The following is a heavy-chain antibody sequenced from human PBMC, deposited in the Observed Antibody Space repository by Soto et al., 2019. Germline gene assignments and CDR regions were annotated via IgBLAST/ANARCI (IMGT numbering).Heavy chain of an antibody. CDR3: SGGQQWLVFGY. CDR2: IYYSGST. D-gene: IGHD6-19*01. CDR1: GGSISSYY. V-gene: IGHV4-59*01. J-gene: IGHJ4*02. Sequence: SETLSLTCTVSGGSISSYYWSWIRQPPGKGLEWIGYIYYSGSTNYNPSLKSRVTISVDTSKNQFSLKLNSVTAADTAVYYCSGGQQWLVFGYWGQGSLVTVSS.